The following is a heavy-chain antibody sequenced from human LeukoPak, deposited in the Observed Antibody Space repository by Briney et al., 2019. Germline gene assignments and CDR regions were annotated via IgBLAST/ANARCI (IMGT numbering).Heavy chain of an antibody. CDR1: EFTFSSYW. V-gene: IGHV3-7*01. CDR3: SRDSLSSCGGDCYSGLDV. Sequence: GGSLRLSCAASEFTFSSYWMSWVRQAPGKGLEWVANIKQDGGEKYYLDSVKGRFTISRDNAKNTLYLQMNSLRAEDTAVYYCSRDSLSSCGGDCYSGLDVWGQGTTVTVSS. J-gene: IGHJ6*02. CDR2: IKQDGGEK. D-gene: IGHD2-21*02.